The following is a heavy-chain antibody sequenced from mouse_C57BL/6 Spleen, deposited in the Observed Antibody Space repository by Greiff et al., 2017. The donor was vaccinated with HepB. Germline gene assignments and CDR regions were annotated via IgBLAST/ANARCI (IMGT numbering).Heavy chain of an antibody. CDR1: GFTFSSYA. Sequence: EVQRVESGGGLVKPGGSLKLSCAASGFTFSSYAMSWVRQTPEKRLEWVATISDGGSYTYYPDNVKGRFTISRDNAKNNLYLQMSHLKSEDTAMYYCAKNWDVRWYFDVWGTGTTVTVSS. CDR2: ISDGGSYT. CDR3: AKNWDVRWYFDV. J-gene: IGHJ1*03. D-gene: IGHD4-1*01. V-gene: IGHV5-4*01.